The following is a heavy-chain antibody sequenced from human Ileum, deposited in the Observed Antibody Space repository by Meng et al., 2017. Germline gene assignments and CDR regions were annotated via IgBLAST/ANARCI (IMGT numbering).Heavy chain of an antibody. Sequence: VQLQESGPGLVKSSQTLSLTCTVSGGSISSGDYYWSWIRQPPGKGLEWIGYIFDTGPPSYSPPLRSRLSISMDTSKNQFSLRLTSVSAADTAVYYCAASLDGNWFDPWGQGTLVTVSS. J-gene: IGHJ5*02. V-gene: IGHV4-30-4*01. CDR3: AASLDGNWFDP. D-gene: IGHD1-26*01. CDR2: IFDTGPP. CDR1: GGSISSGDYY.